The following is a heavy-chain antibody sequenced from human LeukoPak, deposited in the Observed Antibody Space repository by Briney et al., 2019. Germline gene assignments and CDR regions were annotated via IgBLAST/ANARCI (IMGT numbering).Heavy chain of an antibody. D-gene: IGHD6-19*01. J-gene: IGHJ4*02. CDR3: VRDRSSGWYYFDY. Sequence: SETLSLTCTVSGGSISTYYWSWIRQPPGKGLEWIGYIYYSGSTTYNPSLKSRVTISVDTSKNQFSLKLSSVTAADTAVYYCVRDRSSGWYYFDYWGQGTLVTVSS. V-gene: IGHV4-59*01. CDR2: IYYSGST. CDR1: GGSISTYY.